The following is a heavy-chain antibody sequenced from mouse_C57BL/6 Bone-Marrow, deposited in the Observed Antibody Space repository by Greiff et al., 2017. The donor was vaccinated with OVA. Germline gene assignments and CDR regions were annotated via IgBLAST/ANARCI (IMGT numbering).Heavy chain of an antibody. CDR1: GYTFTSYW. CDR3: ARSLMTTVVATGGRDY. J-gene: IGHJ2*01. Sequence: QVQLQQPGAELVKPGASVKMSCKASGYTFTSYWITWVKQRPGQGLEWIGDIYPGSGSTNYNEKFKSKATLTVDTSSSTAYMQLSSLTSEDSAVYYCARSLMTTVVATGGRDYWGQGTTLTVSS. D-gene: IGHD1-1*01. V-gene: IGHV1-55*01. CDR2: IYPGSGST.